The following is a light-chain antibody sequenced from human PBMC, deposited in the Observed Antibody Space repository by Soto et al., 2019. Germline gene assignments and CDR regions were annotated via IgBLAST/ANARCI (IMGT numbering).Light chain of an antibody. CDR3: QQYNKWPLT. Sequence: EIVMTQSPATLSVSPGERATLSCRASQSFTSNLSCYQQKPGEAPRLLIYGASTRATGIPARFSGSGSGTEFTLTISSLQSEDFAVYYCQQYNKWPLTFGGGTKVDI. V-gene: IGKV3D-15*01. CDR2: GAS. J-gene: IGKJ4*01. CDR1: QSFTSN.